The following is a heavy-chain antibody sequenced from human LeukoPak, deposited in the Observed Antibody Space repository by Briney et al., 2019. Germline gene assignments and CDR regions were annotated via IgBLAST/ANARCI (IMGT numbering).Heavy chain of an antibody. J-gene: IGHJ4*02. V-gene: IGHV3-21*01. CDR3: ARAYSSGWYAFDY. D-gene: IGHD6-19*01. CDR1: GFTFSSYS. Sequence: ETGGSLRLSCAASGFTFSSYSMNWVRQAPGKGLEWVSSISSSSSYIYYADSVKGRFTISRDNAKNSLYLQMNSLRAEDTAVYYCARAYSSGWYAFDYWGQGTLVTVPS. CDR2: ISSSSSYI.